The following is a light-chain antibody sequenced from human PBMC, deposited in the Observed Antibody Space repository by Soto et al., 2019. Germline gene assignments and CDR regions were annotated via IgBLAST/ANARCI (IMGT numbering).Light chain of an antibody. CDR3: QQYGSSPRT. CDR1: QRVNNY. CDR2: DTS. Sequence: ETVMTQSPATLSVSPGERATLSCRASQRVNNYLACDQQKPGQAPRLLIYDTSNRATGIPARFSGSGSGTDFTLTISRLEPEDFAVYYCQQYGSSPRTFGQGTKVDIK. V-gene: IGKV3-20*01. J-gene: IGKJ1*01.